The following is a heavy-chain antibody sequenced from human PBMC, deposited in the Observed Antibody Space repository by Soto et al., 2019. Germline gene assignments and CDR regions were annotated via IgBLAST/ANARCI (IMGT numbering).Heavy chain of an antibody. Sequence: GGSLRLSCAASGFTFSVSWMGWVRQAPGQGPEWVANMNKDGSEIYYGESVKGRFTISRDNAKNSLYLQMNSLTTEDTALYYCVKDVNWGQGALVTVSS. CDR3: VKDVN. J-gene: IGHJ1*01. CDR2: MNKDGSEI. V-gene: IGHV3-7*05. CDR1: GFTFSVSW.